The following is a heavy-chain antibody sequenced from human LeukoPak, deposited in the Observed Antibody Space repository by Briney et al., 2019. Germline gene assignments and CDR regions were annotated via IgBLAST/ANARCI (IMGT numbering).Heavy chain of an antibody. D-gene: IGHD3-22*01. Sequence: GGSLRLSCAASGFTFSSYAMSWVRQAPGKGLEWVSAISGSGGSTYYADSVKGRFTISRDNSKNTLYLQMNSLRAEDTAVYYCATDSSGYYDAFDIWGQGTMVTVSS. CDR1: GFTFSSYA. J-gene: IGHJ3*02. V-gene: IGHV3-23*01. CDR2: ISGSGGST. CDR3: ATDSSGYYDAFDI.